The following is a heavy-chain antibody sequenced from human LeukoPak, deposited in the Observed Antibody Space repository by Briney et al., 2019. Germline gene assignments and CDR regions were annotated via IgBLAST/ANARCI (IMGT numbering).Heavy chain of an antibody. D-gene: IGHD4-17*01. V-gene: IGHV3-23*01. CDR3: AKGDYGDYGIFAS. CDR1: GFTLSSYA. J-gene: IGHJ4*02. CDR2: ISGSGDRT. Sequence: GALRLSCAASGFTLSSYAMSWVRQAPGKGLDWVSAISGSGDRTYYADSVKGRFTISRDNSKNTLYLQMNSLRAEDTAIYYCAKGDYGDYGIFASWGQGTLVTVSS.